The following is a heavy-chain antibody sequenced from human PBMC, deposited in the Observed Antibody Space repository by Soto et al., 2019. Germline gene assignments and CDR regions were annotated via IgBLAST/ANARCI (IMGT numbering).Heavy chain of an antibody. D-gene: IGHD4-4*01. Sequence: EAQLLESGGGLVQPGESLRLSCATSGFTFASYAMTWVRQAPGKGLEWVSSITTGGINTHYADFVRGRFTISRDNSKNTVYLEMKTLSAEDTAVYYCGKVMTDYSKAVGDDWRQGTLVTVSS. CDR1: GFTFASYA. CDR2: ITTGGINT. CDR3: GKVMTDYSKAVGDD. J-gene: IGHJ4*02. V-gene: IGHV3-23*01.